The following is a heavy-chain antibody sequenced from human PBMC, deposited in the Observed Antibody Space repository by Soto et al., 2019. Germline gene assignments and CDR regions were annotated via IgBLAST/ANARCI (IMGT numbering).Heavy chain of an antibody. CDR2: ISSTSSSI. J-gene: IGHJ4*02. CDR1: GFNFNIYG. V-gene: IGHV3-21*01. Sequence: GALRPSGMVSGFNFNIYGMNWVRQAPGKGLEWISFISSTSSSINYADSMKGRFTVSRDNAKNSLYLQLNNLRAEDTAVYYCARAPLDYWGRGTLVTVSS. CDR3: ARAPLDY.